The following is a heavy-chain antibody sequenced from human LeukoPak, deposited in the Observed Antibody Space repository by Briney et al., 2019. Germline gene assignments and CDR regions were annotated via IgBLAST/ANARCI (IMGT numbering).Heavy chain of an antibody. CDR2: IYHSGST. CDR3: ARVSLSGGGWFDP. Sequence: SETLSLTCTVSGYSISSGYYWGWIRQPPGKGLEWIGSIYHSGSTYYNPSLKSRVTISVDTSKNQFSLKLSSVTAADTAVYYCARVSLSGGGWFDPWGQGTLVTVSS. D-gene: IGHD3-10*01. CDR1: GYSISSGYY. J-gene: IGHJ5*02. V-gene: IGHV4-38-2*02.